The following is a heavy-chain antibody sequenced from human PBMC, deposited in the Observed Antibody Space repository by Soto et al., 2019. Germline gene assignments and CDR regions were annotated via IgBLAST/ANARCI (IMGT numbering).Heavy chain of an antibody. CDR2: IKSWSDGGTT. D-gene: IGHD1-1*01. V-gene: IGHV3-15*01. CDR1: GFTFKNAW. CDR3: TTGTTVAKYYFDF. Sequence: EGQLVESGGGLVEPGETLRLSCVASGFTFKNAWMSWVRHAPGKGLEWVGRIKSWSDGGTTDYGAPVTGRFTISRDDSQNTLLLQMNSLRTEDTAVYYCTTGTTVAKYYFDFWGQGTLVTVSS. J-gene: IGHJ4*02.